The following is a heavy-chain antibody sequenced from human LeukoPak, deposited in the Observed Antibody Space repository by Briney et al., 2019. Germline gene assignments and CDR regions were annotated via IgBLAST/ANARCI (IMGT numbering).Heavy chain of an antibody. Sequence: ASVNVSCKVSGHTLTELSMHWVRQAPGKGLEWMGGFDPEDGETIYAQKFQGRVTMTEDTSTDTAYMELSSLRSEDTAVYYCATLYCSSTSCYSNFDYWGQGTLVTVSS. V-gene: IGHV1-24*01. D-gene: IGHD2-2*01. CDR3: ATLYCSSTSCYSNFDY. CDR2: FDPEDGET. CDR1: GHTLTELS. J-gene: IGHJ4*02.